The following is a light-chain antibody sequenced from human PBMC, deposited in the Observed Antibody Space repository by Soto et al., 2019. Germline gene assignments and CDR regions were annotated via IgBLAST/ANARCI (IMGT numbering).Light chain of an antibody. CDR3: QQRSDWPPT. Sequence: EIVLTQSPATLSLSPGERATLSCRASQSVRNDLVWYRQKSGQAPRLLIYSASNRATGIPARFSGSGSGTDFTLTISSLEPEDVVVYYCQQRSDWPPTFGGGTKVEIK. V-gene: IGKV3-11*01. CDR1: QSVRND. J-gene: IGKJ4*01. CDR2: SAS.